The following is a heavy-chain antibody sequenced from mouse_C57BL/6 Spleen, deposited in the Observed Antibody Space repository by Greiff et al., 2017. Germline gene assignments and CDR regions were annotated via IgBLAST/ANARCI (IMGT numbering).Heavy chain of an antibody. Sequence: QVQLQQSGPELVKPGASVKISCKASGYAFSSSWMNWVKQRPGKGLEWIGLIYPGDGDTNYNGKFKGKATLTADKSSSTAYMQLSRLTSEDSAVYFYAIWGYYEAPSAYWGQGTLVTVSA. J-gene: IGHJ3*01. V-gene: IGHV1-82*01. D-gene: IGHD2-4*01. CDR2: IYPGDGDT. CDR1: GYAFSSSW. CDR3: AIWGYYEAPSAY.